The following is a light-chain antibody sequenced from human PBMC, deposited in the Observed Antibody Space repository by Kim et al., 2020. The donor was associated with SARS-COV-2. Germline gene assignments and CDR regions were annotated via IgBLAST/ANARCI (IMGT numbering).Light chain of an antibody. V-gene: IGKV3-15*01. CDR1: ENIGTY. Sequence: IVMTQSPATLSVSPGERATLSCRANENIGTYLAWYQQKPGQAPKFLMSRASTRATGVPARFTGSGSGTEFTLTISSLQSEDFAVYHCQQYNNWPWTFGQGTKVDIK. CDR3: QQYNNWPWT. CDR2: RAS. J-gene: IGKJ1*01.